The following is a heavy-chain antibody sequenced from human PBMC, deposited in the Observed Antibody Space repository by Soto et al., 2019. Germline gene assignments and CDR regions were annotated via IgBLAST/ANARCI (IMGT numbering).Heavy chain of an antibody. J-gene: IGHJ4*02. CDR1: GFAFSIYG. Sequence: PSGCLRLSGAAAGFAFSIYGIPWVLHAPGKGLACVAVISYGGSNKYYADSVKGRFTISRDNSKKPLYLQMNSLRAEDTAVYYCAKDWARYCSGGSCYPDYWGQGTLVTVSS. V-gene: IGHV3-30*18. D-gene: IGHD2-15*01. CDR3: AKDWARYCSGGSCYPDY. CDR2: ISYGGSNK.